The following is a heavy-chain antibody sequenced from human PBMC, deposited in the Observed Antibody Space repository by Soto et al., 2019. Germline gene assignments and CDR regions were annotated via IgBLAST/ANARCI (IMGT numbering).Heavy chain of an antibody. CDR1: GYTFTSYG. Sequence: ASVKVSCKASGYTFTSYGISWVRQAPGQGLEWMGWISAYNGNTNYAQKLQGRVTMTTDTSTSTAYMELRSLRSDDTAVYYCARGSYYDFWSGYYGDNWFDPWGQGTLVTVS. CDR2: ISAYNGNT. CDR3: ARGSYYDFWSGYYGDNWFDP. D-gene: IGHD3-3*01. J-gene: IGHJ5*02. V-gene: IGHV1-18*01.